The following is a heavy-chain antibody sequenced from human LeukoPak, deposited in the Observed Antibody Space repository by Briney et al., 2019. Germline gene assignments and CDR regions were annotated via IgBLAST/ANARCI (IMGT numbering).Heavy chain of an antibody. CDR1: GFTFSTDG. Sequence: PGGSLRLSCAASGFTFSTDGMHWVRQAPGKGLEWVAVVSYDGSGKYYADSVKGQFTVFRDNSKSTLYLQMNSLRAEDTAVYHCASDNDNGYTLWSWGQGTLVTVSS. CDR3: ASDNDNGYTLWS. V-gene: IGHV3-30*03. CDR2: VSYDGSGK. D-gene: IGHD5-18*01. J-gene: IGHJ5*02.